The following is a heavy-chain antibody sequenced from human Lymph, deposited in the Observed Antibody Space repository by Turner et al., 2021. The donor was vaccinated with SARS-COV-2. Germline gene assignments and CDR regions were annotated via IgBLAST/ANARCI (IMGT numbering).Heavy chain of an antibody. J-gene: IGHJ6*02. CDR2: FYKIGSI. V-gene: IGHV4-59*08. CDR3: ARQQGSTSGYDHGMNV. Sequence: QVQLQESGPGLVRPSATLSLTCTVAGGSISSTSWSWIRQSPGRGLEWIGYFYKIGSIDYNPTLRSRVTISVDTSKNQLSLNLISVTAADTAVYYCARQQGSTSGYDHGMNVWGQGTAVIVSS. CDR1: GGSISSTS. D-gene: IGHD1-1*01.